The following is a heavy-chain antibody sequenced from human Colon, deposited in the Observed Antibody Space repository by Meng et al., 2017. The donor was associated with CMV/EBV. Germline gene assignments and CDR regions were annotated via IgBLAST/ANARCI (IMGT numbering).Heavy chain of an antibody. V-gene: IGHV3-30*14. D-gene: IGHD3-22*01. CDR3: ARGSRGGYFRHYYYYGMDV. CDR2: ISYDGSNK. Sequence: GESLKISCAASGFTFSSYAMHWVRQAPGKGLEWVAVISYDGSNKYYADSVKGRFTISRDNSKNTLYLQMNSLRAEDTAVYYCARGSRGGYFRHYYYYGMDVWGQGTTVTVSS. J-gene: IGHJ6*02. CDR1: GFTFSSYA.